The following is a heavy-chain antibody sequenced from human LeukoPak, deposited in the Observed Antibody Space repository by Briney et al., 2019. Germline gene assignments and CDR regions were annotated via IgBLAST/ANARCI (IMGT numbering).Heavy chain of an antibody. CDR3: ARTYYYGSGSNDY. D-gene: IGHD3-10*01. V-gene: IGHV3-21*01. Sequence: SGGSLRLSCAASGFAFSSYTMNWVRQAPGKGLEWVSSISGSTNYIYFADSVKGRFTISRDNAKDSLYLQMNSLRAEDTAVYYCARTYYYGSGSNDYWGQGTLATVSS. CDR2: ISGSTNYI. CDR1: GFAFSSYT. J-gene: IGHJ4*02.